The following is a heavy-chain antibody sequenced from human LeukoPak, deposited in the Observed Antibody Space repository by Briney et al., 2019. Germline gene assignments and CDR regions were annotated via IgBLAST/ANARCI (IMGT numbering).Heavy chain of an antibody. CDR2: IRSKANSYAT. Sequence: GGSLRLSCAASGFTFSSYWMSWVRQASGKGLEWVGRIRSKANSYATAYAASVKGRFTISRDDSKNTAYLQMNSLKTEDTAVYYCTRLEYSYGYGYWGQGTLVTVSS. CDR3: TRLEYSYGYGY. CDR1: GFTFSSYW. J-gene: IGHJ4*02. D-gene: IGHD5-18*01. V-gene: IGHV3-73*01.